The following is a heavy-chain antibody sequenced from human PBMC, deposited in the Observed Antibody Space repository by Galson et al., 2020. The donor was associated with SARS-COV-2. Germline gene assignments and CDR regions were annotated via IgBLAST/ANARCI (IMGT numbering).Heavy chain of an antibody. J-gene: IGHJ4*02. Sequence: GESLKISCAASGFSFGGYDMTWVRPAPGKGLEWVSDISGSGSTTYYGDSVKGRFTISRDNSKNTLYLQMNSLTADDTAVYYCAKGSRGYTNYVFDYWGQGALVTVSS. CDR1: GFSFGGYD. V-gene: IGHV3-23*01. CDR3: AKGSRGYTNYVFDY. CDR2: ISGSGSTT. D-gene: IGHD5-12*01.